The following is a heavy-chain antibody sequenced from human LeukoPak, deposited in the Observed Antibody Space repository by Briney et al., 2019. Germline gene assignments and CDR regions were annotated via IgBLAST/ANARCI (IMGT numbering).Heavy chain of an antibody. Sequence: SGGSLRLSCAASGFTFSSYAMSWVRQAPGKGLEWVSAISGSGGSTYYADSVKGRFTISRDNSKNTLYLQMNSLRAEDTAVYYCAKAPGGMTTVFVYWGQGTLVTVSS. CDR3: AKAPGGMTTVFVY. CDR2: ISGSGGST. J-gene: IGHJ4*02. D-gene: IGHD4-11*01. V-gene: IGHV3-23*01. CDR1: GFTFSSYA.